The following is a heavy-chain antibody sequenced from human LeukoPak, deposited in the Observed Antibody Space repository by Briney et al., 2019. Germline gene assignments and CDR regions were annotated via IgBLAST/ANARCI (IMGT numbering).Heavy chain of an antibody. D-gene: IGHD6-19*01. CDR2: ISGSGGST. V-gene: IGHV3-23*01. CDR3: AKETYSSGWYPYFDY. Sequence: GGSLRLSCVASGFNFSSYAMSWVRQAPGKGLEWVSGISGSGGSTYYADSVKGRFTISRDNSKNTLFLQMNSLRAEDTAVYYCAKETYSSGWYPYFDYWGQGTLVTVSS. CDR1: GFNFSSYA. J-gene: IGHJ4*02.